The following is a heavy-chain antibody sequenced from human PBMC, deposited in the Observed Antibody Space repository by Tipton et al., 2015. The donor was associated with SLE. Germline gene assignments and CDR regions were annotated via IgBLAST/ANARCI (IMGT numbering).Heavy chain of an antibody. J-gene: IGHJ4*02. V-gene: IGHV3-33*01. CDR2: IWYDGSNK. D-gene: IGHD6-13*01. Sequence: SLRLSCAAFGFSFSNYGMHWVRQAPGKGLEWVAVIWYDGSNKYYADSVKGRFTISRDNSKNTLFLQMNSLRAEDTAVYYCARDKNWYPDYWGQGTLVTVSS. CDR3: ARDKNWYPDY. CDR1: GFSFSNYG.